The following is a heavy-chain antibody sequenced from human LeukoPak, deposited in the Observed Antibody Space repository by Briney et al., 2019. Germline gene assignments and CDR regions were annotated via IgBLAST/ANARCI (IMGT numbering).Heavy chain of an antibody. J-gene: IGHJ4*02. CDR2: ISSSSSYI. Sequence: GGSLRLSCAASGFTFSGYSMNWVRQAPGKGLEWVSSISSSSSYIYYADSVKGRFTISRDNAKNSLYLQMNSLRAEDTAVYYCATSSYDSSGYYYNWGQGTLVTVSS. D-gene: IGHD3-22*01. V-gene: IGHV3-21*01. CDR3: ATSSYDSSGYYYN. CDR1: GFTFSGYS.